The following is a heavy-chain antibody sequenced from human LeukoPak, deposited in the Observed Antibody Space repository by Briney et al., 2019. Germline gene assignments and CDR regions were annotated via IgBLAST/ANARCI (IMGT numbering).Heavy chain of an antibody. J-gene: IGHJ3*02. CDR1: GGSISSGGYS. V-gene: IGHV4-30-2*01. D-gene: IGHD5-24*01. CDR3: ARGGRDGYNSDAFDI. Sequence: PSETLSLTCAVSGGSISSGGYSWSWIRQPPGKGLEWIGYIYHSGSTYYNPSLKSRVTRSVDRSKNQFSLKLSSVTAADTAVYYCARGGRDGYNSDAFDIWGQGTMVTVSS. CDR2: IYHSGST.